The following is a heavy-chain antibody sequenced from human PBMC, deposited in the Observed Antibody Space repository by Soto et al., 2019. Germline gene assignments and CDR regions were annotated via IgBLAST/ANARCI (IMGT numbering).Heavy chain of an antibody. V-gene: IGHV4-31*11. CDR3: AREQGTYYDILTGYYVGNWFDP. Sequence: PSETLSLTCAVSGGSISSGGYSWSWIRQHPGKGLEWIGYIYYSGSTYYNPSLKSRVTISVDTSKNQFSLKLSSVTAADTAVYYCAREQGTYYDILTGYYVGNWFDPWGQGTLVTVSS. D-gene: IGHD3-9*01. J-gene: IGHJ5*02. CDR2: IYYSGST. CDR1: GGSISSGGYS.